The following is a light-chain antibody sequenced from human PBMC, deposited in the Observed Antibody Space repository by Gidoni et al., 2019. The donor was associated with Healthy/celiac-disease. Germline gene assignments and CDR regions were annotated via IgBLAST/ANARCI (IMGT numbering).Light chain of an antibody. Sequence: EIVLTQSPATLSLSPGDRATLSCRASQSVSSYLAWYQQKPGQAPRLLIYDASNRATGIPARFSGSGSGTDFTLTISSLEPEDFAVYYCQQRSNWPRGVTFGGGTKVEIK. CDR3: QQRSNWPRGVT. CDR1: QSVSSY. CDR2: DAS. J-gene: IGKJ4*01. V-gene: IGKV3-11*01.